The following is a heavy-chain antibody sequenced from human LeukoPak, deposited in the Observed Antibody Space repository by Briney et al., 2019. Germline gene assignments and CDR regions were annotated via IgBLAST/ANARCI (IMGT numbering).Heavy chain of an antibody. D-gene: IGHD2-2*01. V-gene: IGHV3-7*03. J-gene: IGHJ4*02. CDR2: IKQDGSEK. Sequence: GGSLRLSCAASGFTFSSYWMSWVRQAPGKGLEWVANIKQDGSEKYYVVSVKGRFTISRDNSKNTLYLQMNSLRAEDTALYFCAKVYCSSSGCYRIDYWGQGTLVTVSS. CDR3: AKVYCSSSGCYRIDY. CDR1: GFTFSSYW.